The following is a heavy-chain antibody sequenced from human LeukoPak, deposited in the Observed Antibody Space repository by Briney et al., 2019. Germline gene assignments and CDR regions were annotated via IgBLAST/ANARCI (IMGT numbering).Heavy chain of an antibody. CDR2: LDTDGSDT. D-gene: IGHD3-10*01. V-gene: IGHV3-74*01. CDR3: ARESGGSGSSH. J-gene: IGHJ4*02. CDR1: GFTFSNYW. Sequence: GGSLRLSCAASGFTFSNYWMHWVRQAPGKGLVWVSRLDTDGSDTSYADSVKGRFTISRDNAKNTLYLQMNNLRAEDTAMYYCARESGGSGSSHWGQGTLVTVSS.